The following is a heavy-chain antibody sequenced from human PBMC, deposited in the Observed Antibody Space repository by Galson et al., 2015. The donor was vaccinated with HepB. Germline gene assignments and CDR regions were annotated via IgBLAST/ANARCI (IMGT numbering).Heavy chain of an antibody. J-gene: IGHJ4*02. Sequence: SLRHSCATSRFTFGDYIMSWVRQSPGGGLEWVSSISGSGRNTYYADSVEGRFTISRDNSNGILYLHMNSLGPDDTAIYYCAKDTSSVYGGFIVAFGSWGRGTLVTVSS. D-gene: IGHD3-16*02. CDR1: RFTFGDYI. CDR3: AKDTSSVYGGFIVAFGS. V-gene: IGHV3-23*01. CDR2: ISGSGRNT.